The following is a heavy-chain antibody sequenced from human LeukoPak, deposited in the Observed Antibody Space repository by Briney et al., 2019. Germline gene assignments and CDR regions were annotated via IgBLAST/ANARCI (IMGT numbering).Heavy chain of an antibody. CDR1: GFTFSSYW. Sequence: GGSLRLSCAASGFTFSSYWMSWVRQAPGKGLEWVANIKQDGSEKYYVDSVKGRFTISRENAKNSLYLQMNSLRAEDTAVYYCARGEYSGGPYYYYGMDVWGKGTTVTVSS. CDR2: IKQDGSEK. V-gene: IGHV3-7*03. D-gene: IGHD6-6*01. CDR3: ARGEYSGGPYYYYGMDV. J-gene: IGHJ6*04.